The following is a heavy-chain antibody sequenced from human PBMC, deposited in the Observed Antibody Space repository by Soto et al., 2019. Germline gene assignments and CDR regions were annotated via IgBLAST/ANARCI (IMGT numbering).Heavy chain of an antibody. Sequence: GASVKVSCKASGYTFTSYGISWVRQAPGQGLEWMGWISAYNGNTNYAQKLQGRVTMTTDTSTSTAYMELRSLRSDDTAVYYCARDQAPPHYYDSSGYYWFDPWGQRTLLTVSS. D-gene: IGHD3-22*01. CDR2: ISAYNGNT. CDR1: GYTFTSYG. V-gene: IGHV1-18*01. J-gene: IGHJ5*02. CDR3: ARDQAPPHYYDSSGYYWFDP.